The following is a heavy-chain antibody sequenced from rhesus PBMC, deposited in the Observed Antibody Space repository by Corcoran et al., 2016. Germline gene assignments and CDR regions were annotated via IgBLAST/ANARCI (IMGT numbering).Heavy chain of an antibody. CDR2: IYGSGGDT. Sequence: QVQLQESGPGLVKPSETLSLTCAVSAGSISDDDYWSWMRQPPGKGLEWIGYIYGSGGDTNYNPSLKNRVTISIDTSKNQFSLKVNSMTAADTAVYYCARVVTTVAVIFDYWGQGVLVTVSS. D-gene: IGHD4-29*01. CDR1: AGSISDDDY. CDR3: ARVVTTVAVIFDY. V-gene: IGHV4-106*01. J-gene: IGHJ4*01.